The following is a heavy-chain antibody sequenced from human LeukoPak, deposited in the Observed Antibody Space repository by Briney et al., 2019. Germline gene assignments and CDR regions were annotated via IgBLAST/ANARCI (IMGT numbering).Heavy chain of an antibody. Sequence: GGSLRLSCAASGFTFSSYWMSWVRQPPGKGLEWVANIKEDGSEKYHVDSVKGRFTISRDSAKNSLYLQMDSLRAEDSAMYYCARQRVGRSTTFDYWGQGTLVTVSS. CDR1: GFTFSSYW. D-gene: IGHD1-1*01. CDR2: IKEDGSEK. J-gene: IGHJ4*02. V-gene: IGHV3-7*04. CDR3: ARQRVGRSTTFDY.